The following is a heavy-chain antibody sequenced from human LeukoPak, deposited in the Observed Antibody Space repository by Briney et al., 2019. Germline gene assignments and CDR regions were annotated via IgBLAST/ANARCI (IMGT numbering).Heavy chain of an antibody. V-gene: IGHV7-4-1*02. D-gene: IGHD3-9*01. J-gene: IGHJ4*02. CDR3: ARESPYFDWFPEGY. CDR2: INTNTGNL. CDR1: GYTFTSYA. Sequence: ASVKVSCKASGYTFTSYAMNWVRQAPGQGLEWMGWINTNTGNLTYAQGFTGRFVFSLDTSVSTAYLQISSLKAEDTAVYYCARESPYFDWFPEGYWGQGTLVTVSS.